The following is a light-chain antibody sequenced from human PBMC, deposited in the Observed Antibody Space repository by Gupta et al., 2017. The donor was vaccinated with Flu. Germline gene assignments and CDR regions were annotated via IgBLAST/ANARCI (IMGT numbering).Light chain of an antibody. V-gene: IGKV3-15*01. CDR2: GAS. CDR3: QQDDSWPHS. Sequence: PATLSFSPGETATLSCRASQSVSVNVAWYQQKPGQAPRLLIYGASTRATGVPARFSGSGSGTGFTLTIDSLQSEDFAVYDCQQDDSWPHSFGQGAKVEIK. CDR1: QSVSVN. J-gene: IGKJ2*01.